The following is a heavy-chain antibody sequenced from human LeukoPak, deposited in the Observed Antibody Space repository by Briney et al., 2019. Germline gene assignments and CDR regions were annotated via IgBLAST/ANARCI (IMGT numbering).Heavy chain of an antibody. V-gene: IGHV5-51*01. Sequence: GESLKISCHGSGYXFTNYWIGWVRQMPGKGLAWMGIIYPGDSDTRYSPSFQGQVTISVDKSIITAYLQWSSLKASDTAMYYCARHGNYYDSRGMGDYWGQGTLVTVSS. D-gene: IGHD3-22*01. CDR2: IYPGDSDT. CDR1: GYXFTNYW. CDR3: ARHGNYYDSRGMGDY. J-gene: IGHJ4*02.